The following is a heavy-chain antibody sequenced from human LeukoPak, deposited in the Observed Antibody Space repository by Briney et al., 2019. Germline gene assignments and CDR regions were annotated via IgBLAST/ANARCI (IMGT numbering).Heavy chain of an antibody. CDR2: VYYSGST. V-gene: IGHV4-59*12. CDR3: ARDGPSYGSGSYLAFDI. D-gene: IGHD3-10*01. J-gene: IGHJ3*02. CDR1: GGSINSYY. Sequence: SETLSLTCYVSGGSINSYYWSWIREPPGKGLECIWYVYYSGSTNYNPSLKSRVTISLVTSKNKFSLQLSSVTAADTAVYYCARDGPSYGSGSYLAFDIWGQGTMVTVSS.